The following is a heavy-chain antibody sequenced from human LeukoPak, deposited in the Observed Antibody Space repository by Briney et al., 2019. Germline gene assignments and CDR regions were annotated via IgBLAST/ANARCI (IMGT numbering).Heavy chain of an antibody. CDR1: GGTFSSYA. CDR2: IIPIFGTA. CDR3: ARGTHSGYDKFDY. D-gene: IGHD5-12*01. J-gene: IGHJ4*02. Sequence: SVKVSCKASGGTFSSYAISWVRQAPGQGLEWMGGIIPIFGTANYTQKFQGRVTITADESTSTAYMELSSLRSEDTAVYYCARGTHSGYDKFDYWGQGTLVTVSS. V-gene: IGHV1-69*13.